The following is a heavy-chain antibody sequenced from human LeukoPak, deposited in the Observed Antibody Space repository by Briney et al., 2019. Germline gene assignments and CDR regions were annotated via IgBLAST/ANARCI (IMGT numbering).Heavy chain of an antibody. V-gene: IGHV4-59*08. CDR1: GGSISSYY. CDR3: ARHTRDWQMVDY. CDR2: IYYSGST. J-gene: IGHJ4*02. D-gene: IGHD3/OR15-3a*01. Sequence: SETLSLTCTVSGGSISSYYWSWIRQPPGKGLEWIGYIYYSGSTNYNPSLKSRVTISVDTSKNQFSLKLSSVTAADTAVYYCARHTRDWQMVDYWGQGTLVTVSS.